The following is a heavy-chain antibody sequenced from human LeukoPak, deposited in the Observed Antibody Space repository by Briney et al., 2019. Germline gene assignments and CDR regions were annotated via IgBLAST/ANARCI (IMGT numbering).Heavy chain of an antibody. D-gene: IGHD3-22*01. CDR2: IYYSGST. Sequence: SETLSLTCTVSGGSISSYYWSWIRQPPGKGLEWIGYIYYSGSTNYSPSLKSRVTISVDTSKNQFSLKLSSVTAADTAVYYCARDRYYDSSGPLRGYYYYGMDVWGQGTTVTVSS. J-gene: IGHJ6*02. CDR1: GGSISSYY. V-gene: IGHV4-59*01. CDR3: ARDRYYDSSGPLRGYYYYGMDV.